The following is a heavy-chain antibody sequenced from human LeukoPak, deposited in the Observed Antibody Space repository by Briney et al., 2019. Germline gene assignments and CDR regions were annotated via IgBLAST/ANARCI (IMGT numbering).Heavy chain of an antibody. D-gene: IGHD2-2*01. CDR2: INHCGST. Sequence: SETLSLTCAVYGGSFSGYYWSWIRQPPGKGLEWIGEINHCGSTNYNPSLKSRVTISVDTSKNQFSLKLSSVTAADTAVYYCARGYIVVVPAAMGWYFDLWGRGTLVTVSS. CDR1: GGSFSGYY. V-gene: IGHV4-34*01. CDR3: ARGYIVVVPAAMGWYFDL. J-gene: IGHJ2*01.